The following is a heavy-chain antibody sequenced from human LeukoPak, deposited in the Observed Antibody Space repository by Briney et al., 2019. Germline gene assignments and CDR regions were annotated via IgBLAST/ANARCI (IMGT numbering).Heavy chain of an antibody. Sequence: PGGSLRLSCAASGFTFSSYAMHWVRQAPGKGLEWVAVISYDGSNKYYADSVKGRFTISRDNSKNTLYLQMNSLRAEDPAVYYCAGALRLGELSFSFDYWGQGTLVTVSS. D-gene: IGHD3-16*02. CDR2: ISYDGSNK. CDR3: AGALRLGELSFSFDY. V-gene: IGHV3-30-3*01. CDR1: GFTFSSYA. J-gene: IGHJ4*02.